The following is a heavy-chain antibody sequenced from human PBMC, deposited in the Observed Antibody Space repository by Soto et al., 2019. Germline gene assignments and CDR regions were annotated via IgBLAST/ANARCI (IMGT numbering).Heavy chain of an antibody. V-gene: IGHV1-69*04. Sequence: SVKVSCKASGGTLNRNTISWVRQAPGQGLEWMGRIIPMFGIQKYAQKFQGRVTITADRSTNTAYMELSSLRAEDTAVYYCARERGSGWTFDYWGQGTLVTVSS. CDR3: ARERGSGWTFDY. D-gene: IGHD6-19*01. CDR2: IIPMFGIQ. CDR1: GGTLNRNT. J-gene: IGHJ4*02.